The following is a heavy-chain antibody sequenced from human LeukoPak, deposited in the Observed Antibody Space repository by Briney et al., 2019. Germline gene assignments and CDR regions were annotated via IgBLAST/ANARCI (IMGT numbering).Heavy chain of an antibody. Sequence: GGSLRLSCAASGFTFSSYAMHWVRQAPGKGLEWVAVISYDGSNKYYADSVKGRFTISRDNSKNTLYLQMNSLRAEDTAVYYCAKEEAGDIVVVPAAYFDYWGQGTLVTVSS. CDR2: ISYDGSNK. V-gene: IGHV3-30-3*01. CDR1: GFTFSSYA. D-gene: IGHD2-2*01. CDR3: AKEEAGDIVVVPAAYFDY. J-gene: IGHJ4*02.